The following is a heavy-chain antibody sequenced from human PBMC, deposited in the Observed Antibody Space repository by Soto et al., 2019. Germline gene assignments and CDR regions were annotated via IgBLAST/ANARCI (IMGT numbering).Heavy chain of an antibody. CDR1: GFTFSSYG. V-gene: IGHV3-33*01. J-gene: IGHJ6*02. Sequence: QVQLVESGGGVVQPGRSLRLSCAASGFTFSSYGMHWVRQAPGKGLEWVAVIWYDGSNKYYADSVKGRFTISRDNSKNTLYLQMNSLRAEDTALYYCARDRRRLGTTWWGGMDVWGQGTTVTVSS. CDR3: ARDRRRLGTTWWGGMDV. D-gene: IGHD2-8*02. CDR2: IWYDGSNK.